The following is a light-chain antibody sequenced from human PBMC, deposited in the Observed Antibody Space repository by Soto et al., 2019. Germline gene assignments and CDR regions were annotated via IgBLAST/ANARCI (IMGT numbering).Light chain of an antibody. CDR1: QDIDNY. J-gene: IGKJ5*01. CDR2: DAS. CDR3: QHYDHVQVT. V-gene: IGKV1-33*01. Sequence: DIQMTQSPSSLSASVGDRVTITCQASQDIDNYLNCYQQKPGKAPNLLIYDASNLETGVPSRFSGGGSGTDFTYTITSLQPEDIATYYCQHYDHVQVTFGQGTRLEIK.